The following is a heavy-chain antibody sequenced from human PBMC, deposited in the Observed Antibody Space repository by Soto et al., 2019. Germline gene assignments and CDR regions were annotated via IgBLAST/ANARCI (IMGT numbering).Heavy chain of an antibody. CDR2: IHYSGNT. J-gene: IGHJ4*02. CDR3: ARADGCGVVTPYMDY. Sequence: QLQLQESGPGLVKPSETLSLICTVSGDSISGGRDHWGWIRQPPGKGVEWIATIHYSGNTHYNPSLRGRFTISVDPSKSQFSLRLSSVNAAATALYYCARADGCGVVTPYMDYWGQGTLVTVSS. CDR1: GDSISGGRDH. V-gene: IGHV4-39*01. D-gene: IGHD3-3*01.